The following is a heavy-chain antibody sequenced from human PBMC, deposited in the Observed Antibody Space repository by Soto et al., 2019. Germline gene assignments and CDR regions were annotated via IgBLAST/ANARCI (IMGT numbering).Heavy chain of an antibody. CDR3: VKTGRFGQLVPSDY. CDR2: ISSNGDIT. D-gene: IGHD6-6*01. J-gene: IGHJ4*02. V-gene: IGHV3-64D*06. CDR1: GFTFSSYV. Sequence: GGSLRLSCSASGFTFSSYVMYWVRQAPGKGLEYVSVISSNGDITHYADSVKGRFTISRDNSKSTLFLQMSSLRTQDTAVYYCVKTGRFGQLVPSDYWGQGTLVPVYS.